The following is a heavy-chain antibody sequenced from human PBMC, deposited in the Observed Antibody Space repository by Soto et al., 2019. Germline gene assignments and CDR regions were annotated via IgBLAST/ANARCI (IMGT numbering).Heavy chain of an antibody. D-gene: IGHD3-9*01. V-gene: IGHV3-13*01. Sequence: GGSLRLSCAASGFTFSSYDMHWVRQATGKGLEWVSAIGTAGDTYYPGSVKGRFTISRENAKNSLYLQMNSLRAGDTAVYYCARSEKYYDILTGYPRLGMDVWGQGTTVTVSS. CDR3: ARSEKYYDILTGYPRLGMDV. CDR2: IGTAGDT. J-gene: IGHJ6*02. CDR1: GFTFSSYD.